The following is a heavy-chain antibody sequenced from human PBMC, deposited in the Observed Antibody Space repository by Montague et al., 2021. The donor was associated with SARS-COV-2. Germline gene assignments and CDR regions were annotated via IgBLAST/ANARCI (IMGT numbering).Heavy chain of an antibody. Sequence: SLRLSCAASGFTFNTYWMAWVRQAPGKGLEWVANIKGDGSETYSVDSVKGRFTISRDNAKNSLYLQMNNLRAEDTAIYFCVRDSGSRSGSYKNWGQGTLVAVSS. CDR2: IKGDGSET. J-gene: IGHJ4*02. CDR1: GFTFNTYW. CDR3: VRDSGSRSGSYKN. V-gene: IGHV3-7*03. D-gene: IGHD1-26*01.